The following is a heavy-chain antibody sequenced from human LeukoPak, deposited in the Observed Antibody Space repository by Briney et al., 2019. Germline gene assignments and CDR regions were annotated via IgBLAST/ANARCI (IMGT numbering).Heavy chain of an antibody. V-gene: IGHV3-21*01. J-gene: IGHJ5*02. Sequence: GGSLRLSCAASGFTFSSYSMNWVRQAPGKGLEWVSSISSSSSYIYYADSVKGRFTISRDNAKNSLYLQMNSLRAEDTAVYYCARGWELLLSWFDPRGQGTLVTVSS. D-gene: IGHD1-26*01. CDR1: GFTFSSYS. CDR3: ARGWELLLSWFDP. CDR2: ISSSSSYI.